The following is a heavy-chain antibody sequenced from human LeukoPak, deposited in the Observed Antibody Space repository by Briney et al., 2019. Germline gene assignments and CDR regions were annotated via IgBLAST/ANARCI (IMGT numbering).Heavy chain of an antibody. V-gene: IGHV3-23*01. CDR1: GFTFSSYA. D-gene: IGHD3-22*01. CDR2: ISGSGGST. J-gene: IGHJ4*02. Sequence: PGGSLRLSCAASGFTFSSYAMSWVRQAPGKGLEWVSGISGSGGSTYYADSVKGRFTISRDNSKNTLYLQMNSLRAEDTAVYYCAKPQAGYDSSGYYPYYFDYWGQGTLVTVSS. CDR3: AKPQAGYDSSGYYPYYFDY.